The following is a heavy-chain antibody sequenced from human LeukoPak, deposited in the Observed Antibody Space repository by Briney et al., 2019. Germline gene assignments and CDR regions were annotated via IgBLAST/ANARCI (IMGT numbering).Heavy chain of an antibody. Sequence: GGSLRLSCAASGFTFSNYGMHWVRQAPGKGLEWVALISFDGSQKYYADSVKGRFTISRDNSKNTLYLQMNSLRAEDTAVYYCAKDLWAIVNYDILSAHQPNWFDPWGQGTLVTVSS. CDR1: GFTFSNYG. D-gene: IGHD3-9*01. CDR2: ISFDGSQK. J-gene: IGHJ5*02. CDR3: AKDLWAIVNYDILSAHQPNWFDP. V-gene: IGHV3-30*02.